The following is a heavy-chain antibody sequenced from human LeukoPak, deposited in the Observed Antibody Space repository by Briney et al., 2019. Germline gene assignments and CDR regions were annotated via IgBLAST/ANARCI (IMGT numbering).Heavy chain of an antibody. J-gene: IGHJ6*03. V-gene: IGHV1-8*03. D-gene: IGHD7-27*01. CDR3: ARGPLIGAHYHYYMDV. CDR1: GYSFTSFD. Sequence: ASVKVSCKASGYSFTSFDINWVRQASGQGLEWMGWMNPNSGNTGYAEKFQGRVTITGNTSISTVYMELSSLTSDDTALYYCARGPLIGAHYHYYMDVWGTGTTITVS. CDR2: MNPNSGNT.